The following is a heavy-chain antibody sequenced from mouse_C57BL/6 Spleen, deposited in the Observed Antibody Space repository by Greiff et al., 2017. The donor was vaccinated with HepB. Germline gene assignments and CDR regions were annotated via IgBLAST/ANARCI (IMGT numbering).Heavy chain of an antibody. J-gene: IGHJ4*01. CDR3: AKSSTGTGAMDY. CDR2: VWRGGST. CDR1: GFSLTSYG. D-gene: IGHD4-1*02. V-gene: IGHV2-5*01. Sequence: VQLQQSGPGLVQPSQSLSITCTVSGFSLTSYGVHWVRQSPGKGLEWLGVVWRGGSTDYNAAFMSRLSITKDNSKSQVFFKMNSLQADDTAIYYCAKSSTGTGAMDYWGQGTSVTVSS.